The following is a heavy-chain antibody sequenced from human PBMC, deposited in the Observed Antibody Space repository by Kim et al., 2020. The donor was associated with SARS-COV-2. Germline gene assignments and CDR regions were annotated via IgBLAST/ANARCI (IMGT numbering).Heavy chain of an antibody. CDR2: N. CDR3: ARLDYSNLDY. J-gene: IGHJ4*02. D-gene: IGHD4-4*01. V-gene: IGHV4-39*01. Sequence: NSYNPSLKGRVTISVDTSKNQFSLKLSSVTAADTAVYYCARLDYSNLDYWGQGTLVTVSS.